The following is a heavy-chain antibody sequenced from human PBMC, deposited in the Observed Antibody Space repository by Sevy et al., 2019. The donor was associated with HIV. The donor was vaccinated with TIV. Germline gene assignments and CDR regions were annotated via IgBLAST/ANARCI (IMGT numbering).Heavy chain of an antibody. V-gene: IGHV3-21*01. CDR1: GFTFSSYT. CDR2: ISSSSSYI. D-gene: IGHD3-16*01. Sequence: GGSLRLSCAVSGFTFSSYTMNWVRQAPGKGLEWVSSISSSSSYIYYADSVKGRFTISRDNAKNSLYLQMNSLRAEDTAVCYSAREEEDYVWGPSSDLTFFDYWGQGTPVTVSS. CDR3: AREEEDYVWGPSSDLTFFDY. J-gene: IGHJ4*02.